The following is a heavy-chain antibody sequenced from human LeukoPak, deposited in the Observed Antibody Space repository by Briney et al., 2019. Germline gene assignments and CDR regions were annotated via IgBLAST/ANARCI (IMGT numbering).Heavy chain of an antibody. V-gene: IGHV1-69*06. D-gene: IGHD2-15*01. J-gene: IGHJ3*02. CDR1: GGTFSSYA. CDR2: IIPIFGTA. Sequence: ASVKVSCKASGGTFSSYAISWVRQAPGQGLEWMGGIIPIFGTANYAQKFQGRVTITADKSTSTAYMELSSLRSEDTAVYYCASQDCSGGSCYFDAFDIWGQGTMVTVSS. CDR3: ASQDCSGGSCYFDAFDI.